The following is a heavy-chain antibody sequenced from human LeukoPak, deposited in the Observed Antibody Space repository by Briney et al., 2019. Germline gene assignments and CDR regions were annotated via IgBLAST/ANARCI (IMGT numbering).Heavy chain of an antibody. V-gene: IGHV1-2*06. CDR2: INPNSGGT. D-gene: IGHD3-3*01. CDR3: ARGDYDFWSGYLDY. CDR1: GYTFTGYY. J-gene: IGHJ4*02. Sequence: ASVKVSCKASGYTFTGYYMHWVRQAPGQGLERMGRINPNSGGTNYAQKFQGRVTMTRDTSISTAYMELSRLRSDDTAVYYCARGDYDFWSGYLDYWGQGTLVTVSS.